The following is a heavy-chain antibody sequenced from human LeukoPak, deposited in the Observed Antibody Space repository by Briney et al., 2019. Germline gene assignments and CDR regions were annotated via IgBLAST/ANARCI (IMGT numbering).Heavy chain of an antibody. CDR2: ISGSGGST. J-gene: IGHJ4*02. Sequence: GGSLRLSCAASGFTFSSYAMSWVRQAPGKGLEWVSAISGSGGSTYYADSVKGRFTISRDDSKNTAYLQMNSLETEDTAMYYCTYTSSSGVVYWGQGTLVTVSS. CDR3: TYTSSSGVVY. D-gene: IGHD6-6*01. V-gene: IGHV3-23*01. CDR1: GFTFSSYA.